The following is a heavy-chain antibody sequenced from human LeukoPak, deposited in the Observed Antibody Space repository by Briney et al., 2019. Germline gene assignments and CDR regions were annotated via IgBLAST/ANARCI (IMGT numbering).Heavy chain of an antibody. Sequence: SPSETLSLTCTVSGGSISGSSHCWGWIRQPPGKGLEWIGTIYYSGSTYYNPSLKSRVTISVDTSKNQFSLKLRSVTAADTAVYYCARLQCSASRSTFDYWGQGTLVTVSS. CDR1: GGSISGSSHC. CDR2: IYYSGST. CDR3: ARLQCSASRSTFDY. J-gene: IGHJ4*02. D-gene: IGHD1-14*01. V-gene: IGHV4-39*01.